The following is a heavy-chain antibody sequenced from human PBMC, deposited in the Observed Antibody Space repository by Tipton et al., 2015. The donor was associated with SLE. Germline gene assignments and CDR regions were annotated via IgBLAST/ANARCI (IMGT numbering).Heavy chain of an antibody. D-gene: IGHD6-13*01. CDR1: DGSLSGYY. Sequence: TLSLTCTVFDGSLSGYYSAWLRQCPGKGLEWVGVISHDGGANYNPSPESRGTISLETSKNQSSLKLTSVTAADTAVYYCARDGGQRVISGTYDFYYYGLDVWGQGTTVTVSS. CDR2: ISHDGGA. V-gene: IGHV4-34*01. CDR3: ARDGGQRVISGTYDFYYYGLDV. J-gene: IGHJ6*02.